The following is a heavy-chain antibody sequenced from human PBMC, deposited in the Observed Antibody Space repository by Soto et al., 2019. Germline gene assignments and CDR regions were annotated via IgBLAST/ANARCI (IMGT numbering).Heavy chain of an antibody. D-gene: IGHD6-6*01. CDR3: AREARTLDWFFDL. J-gene: IGHJ2*01. CDR2: VYHSGST. V-gene: IGHV4-38-2*01. CDR1: GYSVSHDYY. Sequence: SETLSLTCAVSGYSVSHDYYWAWIRQPPGKGLEWIGNVYHSGSTYYNPSLKSRLNISLDVSKNQFSLKLSSVTAADTAVYYCAREARTLDWFFDLWGRGTLVTVSS.